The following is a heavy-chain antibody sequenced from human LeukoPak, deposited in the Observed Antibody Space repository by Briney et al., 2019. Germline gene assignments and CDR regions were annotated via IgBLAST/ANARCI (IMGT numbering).Heavy chain of an antibody. J-gene: IGHJ4*02. CDR2: INPNSGGT. Sequence: GASVKVSRKASGYTFTGYYMHWVRQAPGQGLEWMGWINPNSGGTNYAQKFQGRVTMTRDTSISTAYMELSRLRSDDTAVYYCARAEIMITFGGVIRYWGQGTLVTVSS. D-gene: IGHD3-16*01. V-gene: IGHV1-2*02. CDR3: ARAEIMITFGGVIRY. CDR1: GYTFTGYY.